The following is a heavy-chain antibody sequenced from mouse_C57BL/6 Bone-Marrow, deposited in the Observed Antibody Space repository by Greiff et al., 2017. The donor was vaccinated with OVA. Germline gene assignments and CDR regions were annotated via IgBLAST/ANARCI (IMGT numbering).Heavy chain of an antibody. CDR3: ARGVYEDY. D-gene: IGHD1-1*01. V-gene: IGHV1-26*01. Sequence: IQLQQSGPELVKPGASVKISCKASGYTFTDYYMNWVKQSHGKSLEWIGDINPNNGGTSYNQKFKGKATLTVDKSSSTAYMELRSLTSEDSAVYYCARGVYEDYWGQGTTLTVSS. CDR1: GYTFTDYY. CDR2: INPNNGGT. J-gene: IGHJ2*01.